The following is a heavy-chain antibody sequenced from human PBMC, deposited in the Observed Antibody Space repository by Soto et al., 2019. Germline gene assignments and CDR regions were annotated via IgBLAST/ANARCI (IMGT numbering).Heavy chain of an antibody. CDR3: ASGVDRIVVETGAFDI. V-gene: IGHV4-34*01. Sequence: SETLSLTCAVYGGSFSGYYWSWIRQPPGKGLEWIGEINHSGSTNYNPSLKSRVTISVDTSKNQFSLKLSSVTAADTAVYYCASGVDRIVVETGAFDIWGQGTMVTVSS. J-gene: IGHJ3*02. CDR1: GGSFSGYY. D-gene: IGHD3-22*01. CDR2: INHSGST.